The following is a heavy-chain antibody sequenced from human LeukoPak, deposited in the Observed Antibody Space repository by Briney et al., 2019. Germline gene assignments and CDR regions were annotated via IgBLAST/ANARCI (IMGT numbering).Heavy chain of an antibody. J-gene: IGHJ4*02. V-gene: IGHV4-39*01. CDR1: GGSISRSSYY. CDR2: FYYSGST. Sequence: SETLSLTCTVSGGSISRSSYYWGWIRQPPAKGLEWIGSFYYSGSTYYNPSLKSRVTISVDTSKNQFSLKLGSVTAADTAVYFCASDYGDHAFDCWGQGTLVTVSS. CDR3: ASDYGDHAFDC. D-gene: IGHD4-17*01.